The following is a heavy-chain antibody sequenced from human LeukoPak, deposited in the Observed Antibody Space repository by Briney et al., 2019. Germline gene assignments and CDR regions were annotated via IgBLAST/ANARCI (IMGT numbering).Heavy chain of an antibody. Sequence: ASVKVSYKASGYTFTGYYMRWVRQAPGQGLEWMGWINPNGGGTNYAQKFQGRVTMTRDTSVSTAYMELSSLRSDDTAVYYCARGGYSGTEKPNDYWGQGTLVTVSS. J-gene: IGHJ4*02. CDR1: GYTFTGYY. CDR2: INPNGGGT. D-gene: IGHD1-26*01. CDR3: ARGGYSGTEKPNDY. V-gene: IGHV1-2*02.